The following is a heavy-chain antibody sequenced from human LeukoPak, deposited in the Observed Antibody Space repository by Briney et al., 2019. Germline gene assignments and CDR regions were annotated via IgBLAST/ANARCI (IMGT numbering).Heavy chain of an antibody. D-gene: IGHD6-19*01. J-gene: IGHJ4*02. CDR1: GGSFSGYY. CDR3: ARDLPLAVAGTLDY. Sequence: PSETLSLTCAVYGGSFSGYYWSWIRQPPGKGLEWIGEINHRGSTNYNPSLKSRVTISVDTSKNQFSLKLSSVTAADTAVYYCARDLPLAVAGTLDYWGQGTLVTVSS. CDR2: INHRGST. V-gene: IGHV4-34*01.